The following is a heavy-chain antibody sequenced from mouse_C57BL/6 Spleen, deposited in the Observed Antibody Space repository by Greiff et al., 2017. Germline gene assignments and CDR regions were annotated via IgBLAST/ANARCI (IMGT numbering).Heavy chain of an antibody. CDR2: INPGSGGT. Sequence: QVQLQQSGAELVRPGTSVKVSCKASGYAFTNYLIEWVKQRPGQGLEWIGVINPGSGGTNYNEKFKGKATLTADKSSSTAYMQLSRLTSEDSAVYFCARVWDGYYGYFDGWGTGTTVTVSS. CDR1: GYAFTNYL. V-gene: IGHV1-54*01. J-gene: IGHJ1*03. CDR3: ARVWDGYYGYFDG. D-gene: IGHD2-3*01.